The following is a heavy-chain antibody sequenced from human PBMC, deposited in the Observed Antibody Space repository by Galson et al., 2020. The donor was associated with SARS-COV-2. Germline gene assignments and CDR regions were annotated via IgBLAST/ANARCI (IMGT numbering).Heavy chain of an antibody. J-gene: IGHJ5*02. CDR1: GYTFTSYG. CDR3: ARDHALRFSTNGVMGSWFDP. V-gene: IGHV1-18*01. D-gene: IGHD2-8*01. CDR2: ISAYNGNT. Sequence: ASVKVSCKASGYTFTSYGISWVRQAPGQGLEWMGWISAYNGNTNYAQKLQGRVTMTTDTSTSTAYMELRCLRSDDTAVYYCARDHALRFSTNGVMGSWFDPWGQGTLVTVSS.